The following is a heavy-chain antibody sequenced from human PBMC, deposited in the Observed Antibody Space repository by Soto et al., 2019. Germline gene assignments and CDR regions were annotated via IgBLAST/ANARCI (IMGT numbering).Heavy chain of an antibody. CDR1: GGSISSSSYY. D-gene: IGHD3-3*01. Sequence: SETLSLTCTVSGGSISSSSYYWGWIRQPPGKGLEWIGSIYYSGSTYYNPSLKSRVTISVDTSKNQFSLKLSSVTAADTAVYYCAGGEVLRFLEWSLMDVWGKGTTVTVS. CDR2: IYYSGST. CDR3: AGGEVLRFLEWSLMDV. J-gene: IGHJ6*03. V-gene: IGHV4-39*01.